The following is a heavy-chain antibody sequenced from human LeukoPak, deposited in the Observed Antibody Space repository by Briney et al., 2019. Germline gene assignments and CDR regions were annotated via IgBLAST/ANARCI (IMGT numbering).Heavy chain of an antibody. J-gene: IGHJ5*02. Sequence: ASVNVSCKASGYTFTDYHMHWVRQAPGQGFEWMGWINPQSGDTKYAQNLQGRVTMTRDTSISTAYMDLSSLRSDDTAVYYCARELQLDDCTRINCYQPMVDPWGQGTLVTVSS. CDR3: ARELQLDDCTRINCYQPMVDP. CDR2: INPQSGDT. CDR1: GYTFTDYH. D-gene: IGHD2-8*01. V-gene: IGHV1-2*02.